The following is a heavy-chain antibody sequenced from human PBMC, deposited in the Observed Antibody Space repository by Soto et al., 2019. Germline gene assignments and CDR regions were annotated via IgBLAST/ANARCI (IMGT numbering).Heavy chain of an antibody. CDR2: ISYDGSNK. Sequence: GSLRLSCAASGFTFSSYAMHWVRQAPGKGLEWVAVISYDGSNKYYADSVKGRFTISRDNSKNTLYLQMNSLRAEDTAVYYCARVKIAAAGDGFDYWGQGTLVTVSS. D-gene: IGHD6-13*01. V-gene: IGHV3-30-3*01. CDR3: ARVKIAAAGDGFDY. CDR1: GFTFSSYA. J-gene: IGHJ4*02.